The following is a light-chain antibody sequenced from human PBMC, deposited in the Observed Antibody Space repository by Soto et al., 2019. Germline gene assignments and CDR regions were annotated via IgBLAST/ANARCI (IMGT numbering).Light chain of an antibody. V-gene: IGLV3-21*02. CDR2: DDS. Sequence: SYALTQPPSVSVAPGQTARTTCGGNNVGSKSVNWYQQKPGQAPVLVVYDDSDRPSGIPERFSGSDSGNTATLTISRVEAGDEADYYCQVWDSSTDHYVFGTGTKVTVL. CDR1: NVGSKS. CDR3: QVWDSSTDHYV. J-gene: IGLJ1*01.